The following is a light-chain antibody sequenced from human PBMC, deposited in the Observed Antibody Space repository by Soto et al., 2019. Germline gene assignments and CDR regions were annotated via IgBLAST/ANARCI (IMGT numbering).Light chain of an antibody. CDR2: DAS. Sequence: DIQMTQSPSSLSASVGDRVTITCRASQSISSYLNWYQQKPGTAPKLLIYDASSLQSGVPSRFSGSRSGTDLTLTINSLQPEDFAIYYCQQSYRTPYTFGQGTKLEIK. J-gene: IGKJ2*01. CDR3: QQSYRTPYT. CDR1: QSISSY. V-gene: IGKV1-39*01.